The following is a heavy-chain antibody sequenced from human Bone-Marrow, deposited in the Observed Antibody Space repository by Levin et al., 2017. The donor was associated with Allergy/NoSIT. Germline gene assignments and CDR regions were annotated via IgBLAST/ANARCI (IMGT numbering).Heavy chain of an antibody. CDR3: ARIPERVGVAGTVRLLYYFDY. Sequence: ESGPTLVKPTETLTLTCTVSGFSLSNARMGVSWIRQPPGKALEWLAHIFSNDEKSYSTSLKSRLIISKDTSKSQVVLTMTNMDPVDTATYYCARIPERVGVAGTVRLLYYFDYWGQGTLVTVSS. CDR1: GFSLSNARMG. CDR2: IFSNDEK. V-gene: IGHV2-26*01. J-gene: IGHJ4*02. D-gene: IGHD6-19*01.